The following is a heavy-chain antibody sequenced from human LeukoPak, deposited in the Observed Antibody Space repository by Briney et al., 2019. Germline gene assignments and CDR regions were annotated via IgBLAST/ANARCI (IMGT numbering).Heavy chain of an antibody. J-gene: IGHJ6*02. V-gene: IGHV3-43*02. CDR2: ISGDSHST. Sequence: GGSLRLSCAASGFTFDDYAMHLVRQAPGKGLEWVSLISGDSHSTFYADSVKGRFTISRDNSKNSLYLQMNSLRNDDTALYYCARDTGGYIYGYYYYGMDVWGQGTTVTVSS. CDR3: ARDTGGYIYGYYYYGMDV. CDR1: GFTFDDYA. D-gene: IGHD5-18*01.